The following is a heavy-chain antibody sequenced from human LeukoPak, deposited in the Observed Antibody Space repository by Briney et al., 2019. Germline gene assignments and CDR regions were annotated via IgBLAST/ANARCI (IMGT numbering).Heavy chain of an antibody. D-gene: IGHD2-15*01. CDR1: GFTFSSYG. CDR3: TTRSPARYCSDGACYSSADY. V-gene: IGHV3-33*01. CDR2: IWYDGSNK. Sequence: PGRSLRLSCAASGFTFSSYGMHWVRQAPGKGLEWVAVIWYDGSNKYYADSVKGRFTISRDNSKNTLYLQMNSLRAEDTAVYYCTTRSPARYCSDGACYSSADYWGQGTLVTVSS. J-gene: IGHJ4*02.